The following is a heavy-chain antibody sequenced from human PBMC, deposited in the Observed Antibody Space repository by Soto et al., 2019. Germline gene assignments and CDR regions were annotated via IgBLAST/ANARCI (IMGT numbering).Heavy chain of an antibody. V-gene: IGHV3-20*01. D-gene: IGHD4-17*01. Sequence: GGSLRLSCAASGFTFDDYGMSWVRQAPGKGLEWVSGINWNGGSTGYADSVKGRFTISRDNAKNSLYLQMNSLRAEDTALYHCARAGGDYGDKISVSAFDIWGQGTMVTVSS. CDR3: ARAGGDYGDKISVSAFDI. CDR1: GFTFDDYG. J-gene: IGHJ3*02. CDR2: INWNGGST.